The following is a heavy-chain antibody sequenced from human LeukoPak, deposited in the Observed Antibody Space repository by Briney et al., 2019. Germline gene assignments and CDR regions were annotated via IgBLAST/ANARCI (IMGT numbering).Heavy chain of an antibody. D-gene: IGHD4-17*01. Sequence: ASVKVSCKASGYSFTGYYLHWVRQAPGQGLEWMGWVDPNSGGTNSPQKFQGRVSMTRDASISTAYMELSRLRSEDTAVYYCATDPFHDYGDPLDWGQGTLVTVSS. CDR1: GYSFTGYY. J-gene: IGHJ4*02. CDR2: VDPNSGGT. CDR3: ATDPFHDYGDPLD. V-gene: IGHV1-2*02.